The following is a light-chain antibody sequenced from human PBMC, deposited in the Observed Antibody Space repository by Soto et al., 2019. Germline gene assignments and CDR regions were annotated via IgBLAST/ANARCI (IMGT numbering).Light chain of an antibody. J-gene: IGKJ1*01. CDR1: QSVGSS. V-gene: IGKV3-20*01. CDR3: QQYGSSGT. CDR2: GAS. Sequence: EILLTQSPGTLSLSPGERATLSFRASQSVGSSLAWYQQKTGQAPRLLISGASSRATGIPDRFSGSGSGTDFTLTISRLEPEDFAVYYCQQYGSSGTFGQGTKV.